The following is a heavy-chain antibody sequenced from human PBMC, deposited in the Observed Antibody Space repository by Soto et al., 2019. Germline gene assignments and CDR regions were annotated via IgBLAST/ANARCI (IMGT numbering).Heavy chain of an antibody. CDR2: IYYSGST. CDR3: ARGAYYFDY. CDR1: GGSISSSSYY. J-gene: IGHJ4*02. V-gene: IGHV4-39*01. Sequence: PSDTLSLTCTVSGGSISSSSYYWGWIRQPPGKGLEWIGSIYYSGSTYYNPSLKSRVTISVDTSKNQFSLKLSSVTAADTAVYYCARGAYYFDYWGQGTLVTVSS.